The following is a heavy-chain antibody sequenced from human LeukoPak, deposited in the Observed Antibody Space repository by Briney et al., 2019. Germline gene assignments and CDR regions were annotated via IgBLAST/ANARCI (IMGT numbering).Heavy chain of an antibody. J-gene: IGHJ6*04. CDR1: GFTFSSYA. D-gene: IGHD2-15*01. V-gene: IGHV3-23*01. CDR3: AKWGGDRSGGSCLDV. Sequence: PGGSLRLSCAASGFTFSSYAMSWVRQAPGKGLEWVSAISGSGGSTYYADSVKGRFTISRDNSKNTLYLQMNSLRAEDTAVYYCAKWGGDRSGGSCLDVWGKGTTVTVSS. CDR2: ISGSGGST.